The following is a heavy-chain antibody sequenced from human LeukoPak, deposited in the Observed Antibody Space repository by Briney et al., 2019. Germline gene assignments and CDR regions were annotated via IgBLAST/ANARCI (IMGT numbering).Heavy chain of an antibody. CDR2: IWYDGSGK. CDR3: RRAISSRWHDY. D-gene: IGHD6-13*01. V-gene: IGHV3-33*01. Sequence: GRSLRLSCAASGFNFPNYGMHWGRQAPGKGLEWVAVIWYDGSGKYYADSVKGRFTISSDNSKSTLFLHTNSVSAANTAVYYCRRAISSRWHDYWGQGTLVTVSS. CDR1: GFNFPNYG. J-gene: IGHJ4*02.